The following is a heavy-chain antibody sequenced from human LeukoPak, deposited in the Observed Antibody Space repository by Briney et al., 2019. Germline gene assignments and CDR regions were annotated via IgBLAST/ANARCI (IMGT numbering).Heavy chain of an antibody. CDR3: ATTGSFVFDY. CDR1: GFTFSGHV. Sequence: GGSLRLSCAVSGFTFSGHVMHWIRQAPGKGLEWVATISYDGSSRYYADSVKGPFTISRDNSKNTLYLQMHSLRPEDTAIYYCATTGSFVFDYWGQGTLVTVSS. CDR2: ISYDGSSR. V-gene: IGHV3-30*04. J-gene: IGHJ4*02. D-gene: IGHD1-14*01.